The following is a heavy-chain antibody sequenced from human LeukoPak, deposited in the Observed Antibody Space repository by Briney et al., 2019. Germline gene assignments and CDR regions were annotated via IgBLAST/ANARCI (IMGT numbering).Heavy chain of an antibody. D-gene: IGHD3-3*01. CDR3: ASLKEEAREWLQTDC. V-gene: IGHV1-69*13. CDR2: IIPIFGTA. CDR1: GGTFSSYA. Sequence: GASVKVSCKASGGTFSSYAISWVRQAPGQGLEWMGGIIPIFGTANYAQKFQGRVTITADESTSTAYMELSSLRSEDTAVYYCASLKEEAREWLQTDCWGQGTLVTVSS. J-gene: IGHJ4*02.